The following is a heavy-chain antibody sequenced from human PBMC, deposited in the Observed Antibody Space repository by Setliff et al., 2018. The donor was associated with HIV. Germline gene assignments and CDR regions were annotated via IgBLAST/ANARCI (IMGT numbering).Heavy chain of an antibody. V-gene: IGHV4-34*01. CDR1: GGSFSGYY. D-gene: IGHD3-10*01. Sequence: LSLTCTVYGGSFSGYYWSWIRQPPGKGLEWIGEINHSGSTNYNPSLKSRVTISVDTSKNQFSLKLSSVTAADTAVYYCARDMVRGVIGGYWGQGTLVTVSS. J-gene: IGHJ4*02. CDR3: ARDMVRGVIGGY. CDR2: INHSGST.